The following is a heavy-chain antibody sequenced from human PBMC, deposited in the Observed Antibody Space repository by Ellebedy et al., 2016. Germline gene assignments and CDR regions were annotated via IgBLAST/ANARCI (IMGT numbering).Heavy chain of an antibody. CDR3: ARGRGYISNFFAY. Sequence: SETLSLXCTVSGVSISSSNYYCSSFRQPPGWELALLAHIHYSGSSYYNPSLKSRVTISVDTSKNQFSLKLNSVTAADTAVYYCARGRGYISNFFAYWGQGTLVTVSS. J-gene: IGHJ4*02. CDR2: IHYSGSS. D-gene: IGHD6-13*01. CDR1: GVSISSSNYY. V-gene: IGHV4-39*07.